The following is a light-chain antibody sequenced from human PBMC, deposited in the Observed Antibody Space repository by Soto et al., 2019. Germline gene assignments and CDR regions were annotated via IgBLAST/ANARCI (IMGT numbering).Light chain of an antibody. CDR1: QGIRND. Sequence: IQMTQSPSSLSASVGDRVTITCRASQGIRNDLGWYQQKPGKAPKLLIYAASSLQSGVPSRFSGSGSGTDFTLTISSLQPDDFATYYCQQYKSYWTFGQGTKVDIK. CDR3: QQYKSYWT. V-gene: IGKV1-6*01. J-gene: IGKJ1*01. CDR2: AAS.